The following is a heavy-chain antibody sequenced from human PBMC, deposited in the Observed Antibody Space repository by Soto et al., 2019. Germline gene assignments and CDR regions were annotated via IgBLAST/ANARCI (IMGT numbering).Heavy chain of an antibody. D-gene: IGHD3-3*01. CDR3: ARWPCEYDFWSGYSPAGFCYYGMDV. Sequence: QVQLVQSGAEVKKPGSSVKVSCKASGGTFSSYAISWVRQAPGQGLEWMGGIIPIFGTENYAQKFQGRVTLTRDESTSAAYMELSSLGSEDTAVDYCARWPCEYDFWSGYSPAGFCYYGMDVWGQGTTVTVSS. J-gene: IGHJ6*02. CDR1: GGTFSSYA. CDR2: IIPIFGTE. V-gene: IGHV1-69*01.